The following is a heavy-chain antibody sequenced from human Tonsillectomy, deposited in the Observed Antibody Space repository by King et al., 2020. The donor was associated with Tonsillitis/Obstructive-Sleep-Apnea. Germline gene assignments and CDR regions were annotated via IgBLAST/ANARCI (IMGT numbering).Heavy chain of an antibody. D-gene: IGHD2-8*01. CDR3: ARHGLPGYCTNGVCPRPWFDP. V-gene: IGHV5-51*01. J-gene: IGHJ5*02. Sequence: QLVQSGAEVKKPGESLKISCKGSGYSFTSYWIGWVRQMPGKGLEWMGIIYPGDSDTRYSPSFQGQVTISADKSISTAYLQWSSLKASDTAMYYCARHGLPGYCTNGVCPRPWFDPWGQGTLVTVSS. CDR2: IYPGDSDT. CDR1: GYSFTSYW.